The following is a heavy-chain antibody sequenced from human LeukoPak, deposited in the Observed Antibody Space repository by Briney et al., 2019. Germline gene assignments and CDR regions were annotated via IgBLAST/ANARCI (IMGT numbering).Heavy chain of an antibody. CDR2: ISYDGSNK. D-gene: IGHD6-13*01. CDR3: AKQRRIAAAPYYFDY. J-gene: IGHJ4*02. Sequence: GGSLRLSCAASGFTFDDYAMHWVRQAPGKGLEWVAVISYDGSNKYYADSVKGRFTISRDNSKNTLYLQMNSLRAEDTAVYYCAKQRRIAAAPYYFDYWGQGTLVTVSS. CDR1: GFTFDDYA. V-gene: IGHV3-30*18.